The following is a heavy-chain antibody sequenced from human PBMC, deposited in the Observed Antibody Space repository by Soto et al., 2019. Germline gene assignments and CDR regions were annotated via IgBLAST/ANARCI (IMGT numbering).Heavy chain of an antibody. CDR3: ASYGWLEQLNDY. Sequence: SETLSLTCTVSGGSVSSGSYYWSWIRQPPGKGLEWIGYIYYSGSTNYNPSLKSRVTISVDTSKNQFSLKLSSVTAADTAVYYCASYGWLEQLNDYWGQGTLVTVSS. V-gene: IGHV4-61*01. J-gene: IGHJ4*02. D-gene: IGHD6-19*01. CDR1: GGSVSSGSYY. CDR2: IYYSGST.